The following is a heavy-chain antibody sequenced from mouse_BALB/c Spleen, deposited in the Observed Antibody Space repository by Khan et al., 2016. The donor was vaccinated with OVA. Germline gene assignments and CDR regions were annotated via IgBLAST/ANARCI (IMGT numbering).Heavy chain of an antibody. D-gene: IGHD2-14*01. Sequence: EVELVESGGGSVKPGGSLKLSCAVPGFTFSSYAMSWVRQTPEKRLEWVASISSGGSNYYPDSVKGRFTISRDNARNILYLQMSSLRSEDMAMYYCAREAYRYDEYYFDYWGQGTTRTVSS. CDR3: AREAYRYDEYYFDY. CDR2: ISSGGSN. CDR1: GFTFSSYA. J-gene: IGHJ2*01. V-gene: IGHV5-6-5*01.